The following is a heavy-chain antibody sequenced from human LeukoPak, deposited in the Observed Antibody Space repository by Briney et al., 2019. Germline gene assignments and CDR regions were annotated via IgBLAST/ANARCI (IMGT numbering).Heavy chain of an antibody. CDR2: INHSGST. V-gene: IGHV4-34*01. CDR3: ARGKHDSSSRDFDY. D-gene: IGHD3-22*01. CDR1: GGSFSGYY. J-gene: IGHJ4*02. Sequence: PSETLSLTCAVYGGSFSGYYWSWIRQPPGKGLEWIGEINHSGSTNYNPSLKSRVTISVDTSKNQFSLKLSSVTAADTAVYYCARGKHDSSSRDFDYWGQGTLVTVSS.